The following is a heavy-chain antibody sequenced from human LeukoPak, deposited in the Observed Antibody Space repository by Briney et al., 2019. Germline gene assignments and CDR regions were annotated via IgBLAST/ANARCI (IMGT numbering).Heavy chain of an antibody. CDR2: ISSNGGST. D-gene: IGHD7-27*01. CDR3: VRALLGTSDY. V-gene: IGHV3-64*04. J-gene: IGHJ4*02. Sequence: GGSLRLSCSASGFTFSSYAMHWVRQAPGKGLEYVSAISSNGGSTYYADSVKGRFTISRDNANNMLYLLMNSLRVDDTAVYYCVRALLGTSDYWGQGTLVTVSS. CDR1: GFTFSSYA.